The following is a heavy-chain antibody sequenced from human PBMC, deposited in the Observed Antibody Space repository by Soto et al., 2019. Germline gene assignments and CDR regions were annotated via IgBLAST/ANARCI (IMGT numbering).Heavy chain of an antibody. CDR1: GFTFDSCA. V-gene: IGHV3-23*01. Sequence: PGGSLRLSCVASGFTFDSCAMNWVRQAPGKGLEWVAGVSPHAANTYYADSVRGRFIISRDHSRKTVSLDMNRLRGEDSAVYYCATECAKGTWNFDYWGQGTVVTVSS. CDR3: ATECAKGTWNFDY. CDR2: VSPHAANT. J-gene: IGHJ4*02. D-gene: IGHD1-1*01.